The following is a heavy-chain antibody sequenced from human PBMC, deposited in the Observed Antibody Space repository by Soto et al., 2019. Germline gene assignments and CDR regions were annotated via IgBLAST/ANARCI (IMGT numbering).Heavy chain of an antibody. CDR1: GYTFTGYY. Sequence: ASVKVSCKASGYTFTGYYMHWVRQAPGQGLEWMGWINPNSGGTNYAQKFRGRVTMTRDTSISTAYMELSRLRSDDTAVYYCARDPPGIAVAVNWFDPWGQGTLVTVSS. V-gene: IGHV1-2*02. D-gene: IGHD6-19*01. J-gene: IGHJ5*02. CDR2: INPNSGGT. CDR3: ARDPPGIAVAVNWFDP.